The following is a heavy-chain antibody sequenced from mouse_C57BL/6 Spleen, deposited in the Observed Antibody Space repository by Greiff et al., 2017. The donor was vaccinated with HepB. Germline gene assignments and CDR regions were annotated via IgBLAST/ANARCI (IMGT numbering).Heavy chain of an antibody. CDR2: INPNYGTT. Sequence: QVQLQQPGAELVKPGASVKLSCKASGYTFTSYWMHWVKQRPGRGLEWIGVINPNYGTTSYNQKFKGKATLTVDQSSSTAYMQLNSLTSEDSAVYYCARSGGDYWGQGTTLTVSS. V-gene: IGHV1-69*02. D-gene: IGHD3-2*02. CDR3: ARSGGDY. J-gene: IGHJ2*01. CDR1: GYTFTSYW.